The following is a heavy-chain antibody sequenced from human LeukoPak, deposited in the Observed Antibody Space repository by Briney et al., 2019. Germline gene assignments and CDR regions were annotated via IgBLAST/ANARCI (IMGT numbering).Heavy chain of an antibody. CDR2: ISSSGSTI. Sequence: GGSLRLSCAASGFTFSSYEMNWVRQAPGKGLEWVSYISSSGSTIYYADSVKGRFTISRDNAKNSLYLQMNSLRAEDTAVYYCARSGEFLAMPSDIWGQGTMVSVSS. J-gene: IGHJ3*02. D-gene: IGHD3-10*01. V-gene: IGHV3-48*03. CDR3: ARSGEFLAMPSDI. CDR1: GFTFSSYE.